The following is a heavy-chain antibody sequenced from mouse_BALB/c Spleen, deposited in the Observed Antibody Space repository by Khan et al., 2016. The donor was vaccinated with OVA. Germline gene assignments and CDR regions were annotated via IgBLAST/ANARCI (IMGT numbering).Heavy chain of an antibody. J-gene: IGHJ2*01. Sequence: LLESGAELAKPGASVKMSCKASGYTFINYWILWVKQRPGQGLEWIGYINPSTGYTEYNQNFKDKATLTADKSSSTAYMQLSSLTSGDSAVYYCARRGLRWDFDYWGQGTTLTVSS. CDR2: INPSTGYT. CDR1: GYTFINYW. V-gene: IGHV1-7*01. CDR3: ARRGLRWDFDY. D-gene: IGHD1-1*01.